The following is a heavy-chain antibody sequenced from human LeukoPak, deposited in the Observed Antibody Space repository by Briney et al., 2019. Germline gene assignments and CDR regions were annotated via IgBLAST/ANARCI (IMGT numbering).Heavy chain of an antibody. CDR2: ISYDGSNK. V-gene: IGHV3-30-3*01. J-gene: IGHJ3*02. Sequence: GGSLRLSCAASGFTFSSYAMHWVRQAPGKGLEWVAVISYDGSNKYYADSVKGRFTISRDNSKNTLYLQMNSLRAEDTAVYYCARDQGADSYGPDDAFDIWGQGTMVTVSS. D-gene: IGHD5-18*01. CDR3: ARDQGADSYGPDDAFDI. CDR1: GFTFSSYA.